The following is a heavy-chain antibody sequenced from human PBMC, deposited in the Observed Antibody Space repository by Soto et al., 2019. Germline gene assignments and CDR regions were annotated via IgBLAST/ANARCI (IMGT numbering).Heavy chain of an antibody. Sequence: QVALKESGPVLVKPTETLTLTCTVSGFSLNDARVGVSWIRQPPGRALEWLAHIFSNDEKSYSTSLYNRLTLSKDTSKSQVVLTMTNMGPVDTATYFCARIQDYVWGSYPYDVWGQGSLVTVSS. V-gene: IGHV2-26*01. CDR1: GFSLNDARVG. CDR2: IFSNDEK. CDR3: ARIQDYVWGSYPYDV. D-gene: IGHD3-16*02. J-gene: IGHJ4*02.